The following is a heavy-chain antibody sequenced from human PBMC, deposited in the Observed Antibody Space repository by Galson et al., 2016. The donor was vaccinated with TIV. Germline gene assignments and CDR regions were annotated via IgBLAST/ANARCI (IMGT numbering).Heavy chain of an antibody. CDR2: IYPGDSDT. CDR1: GYPFTSYW. CDR3: ARLRSFFESSGYSDF. V-gene: IGHV5-51*01. D-gene: IGHD3-22*01. J-gene: IGHJ4*02. Sequence: QSGAEVKKPGESLKISCKVSGYPFTSYWIAWVRQMPGRGLECMGIIYPGDSDTRYSPAFQGLVSISADKSNSTAYLQWSSLQASDSAFYYCARLRSFFESSGYSDFWGQGTLV.